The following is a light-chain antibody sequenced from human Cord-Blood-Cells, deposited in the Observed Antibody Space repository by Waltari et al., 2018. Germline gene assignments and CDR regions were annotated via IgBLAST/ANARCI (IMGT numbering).Light chain of an antibody. CDR2: LGS. V-gene: IGKV2-28*01. CDR1: QSLLHSNGYNC. CDR3: MQARQTPFT. Sequence: DIVMTQSPLSLPVTPGEPASISCRSSQSLLHSNGYNCLYWYLQKPGPSPQLLIYLGSNRASGVPDRFSGSGSGTDFTLKISRVEAEDVGVYYCMQARQTPFTFGPGTKVEIK. J-gene: IGKJ3*01.